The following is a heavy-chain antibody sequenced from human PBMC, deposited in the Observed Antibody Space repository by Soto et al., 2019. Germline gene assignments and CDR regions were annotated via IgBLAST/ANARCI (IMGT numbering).Heavy chain of an antibody. CDR1: GFPSSAYGFSTYA. J-gene: IGHJ4*01. Sequence: EVQLLQSGGGLVQAGGSLTLSCMASGFPSSAYGFSTYAMTWVRQPPGRGLEWVSVITASGSHSYYADSVKGRFTISRDNSRNTLFLQMDSLRADDTAVYFCAKGTSSEFLLSFDDWGHGTLVSVSS. D-gene: IGHD3-10*01. CDR3: AKGTSSEFLLSFDD. V-gene: IGHV3-23*01. CDR2: ITASGSHS.